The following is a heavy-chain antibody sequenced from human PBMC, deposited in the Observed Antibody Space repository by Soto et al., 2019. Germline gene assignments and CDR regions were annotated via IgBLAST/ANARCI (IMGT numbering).Heavy chain of an antibody. J-gene: IGHJ6*02. D-gene: IGHD3-10*01. CDR1: GYTLTELS. V-gene: IGHV1-24*01. CDR2: FDPEDGET. Sequence: QVQLVQSGAEVKKPGASVKVSCKVSGYTLTELSMHWVRQAPGKGLEWMGGFDPEDGETIYAQKFQGRVTMTEDTSTDTAYMELSILRSEDTAVYYCATDRKRFGEFNYYYYGMDVWGQGTTVTVSS. CDR3: ATDRKRFGEFNYYYYGMDV.